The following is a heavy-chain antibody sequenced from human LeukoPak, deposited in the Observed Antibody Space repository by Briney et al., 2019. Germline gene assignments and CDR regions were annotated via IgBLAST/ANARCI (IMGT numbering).Heavy chain of an antibody. CDR3: AGAAAGTTGAFDI. J-gene: IGHJ3*02. Sequence: SGGSLRLSCAASGFTFSSYAMSWVRQAPGKGLEWVSAISGSGGSTYYADSVKGRFTISRDNSKNTLYLQMNSLRAEDTAVYYCAGAAAGTTGAFDIWGQGTMVTVSS. CDR2: ISGSGGST. V-gene: IGHV3-23*01. D-gene: IGHD6-13*01. CDR1: GFTFSSYA.